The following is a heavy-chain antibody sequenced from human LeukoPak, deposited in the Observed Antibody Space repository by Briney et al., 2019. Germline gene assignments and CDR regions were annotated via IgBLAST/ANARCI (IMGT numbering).Heavy chain of an antibody. J-gene: IGHJ4*02. D-gene: IGHD3-22*01. Sequence: ASVKVSCKVSGYTLTELSMHWVRQAPGKGLEWMGGFDPEDGETIYALKFQGRVTMTEDTSTDTAYMELSSLRSEDTAVYYCAIPPPPYYYDSSGFYLDYWGQGTLVTVSS. CDR3: AIPPPPYYYDSSGFYLDY. CDR1: GYTLTELS. CDR2: FDPEDGET. V-gene: IGHV1-24*01.